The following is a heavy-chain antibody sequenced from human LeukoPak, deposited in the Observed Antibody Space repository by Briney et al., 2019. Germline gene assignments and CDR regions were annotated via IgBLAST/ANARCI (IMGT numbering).Heavy chain of an antibody. CDR2: IYYTGST. J-gene: IGHJ4*02. V-gene: IGHV4-59*01. D-gene: IGHD6-13*01. Sequence: SEALSLTCSVYGASISSDYWSWIRQPPGKGLEWIGCIYYTGSTSYNPSLKSRVTISADTSKNQFSLQLNSVTAADTAVYYCARTPPRYSSTWSLGYFDYWGQGTLVTVSS. CDR1: GASISSDY. CDR3: ARTPPRYSSTWSLGYFDY.